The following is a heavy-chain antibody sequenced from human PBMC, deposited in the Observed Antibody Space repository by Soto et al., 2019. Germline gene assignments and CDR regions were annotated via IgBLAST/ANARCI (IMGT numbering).Heavy chain of an antibody. Sequence: SLRLSCAASGFTFSSYAMHWVRQAPGKGLEWVAVISYDGSNKYYADSVKGRFTISRDNSKNTLYLQMNSLRAEDTAVYYCARDQDSSGGSDHNWFDPWGQGTLVTVSS. CDR2: ISYDGSNK. CDR3: ARDQDSSGGSDHNWFDP. D-gene: IGHD3-22*01. V-gene: IGHV3-30-3*01. CDR1: GFTFSSYA. J-gene: IGHJ5*02.